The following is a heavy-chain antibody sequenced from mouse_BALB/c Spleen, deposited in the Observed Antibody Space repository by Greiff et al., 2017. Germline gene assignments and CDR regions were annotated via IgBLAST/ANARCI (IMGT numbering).Heavy chain of an antibody. D-gene: IGHD2-1*01. CDR1: GYAFPNYL. Sequence: QVQLQQSGAELVRPGTSVKVSCKASGYAFPNYLIEWVKQRPGQGLEWIGVINPGSGGTNYNEKFKGKATLTADKSSSTAYMQLSSLTSDDSAVYFCARSGGNYLYYYAMDYWGQGTSVTVSS. V-gene: IGHV1-54*01. CDR3: ARSGGNYLYYYAMDY. J-gene: IGHJ4*01. CDR2: INPGSGGT.